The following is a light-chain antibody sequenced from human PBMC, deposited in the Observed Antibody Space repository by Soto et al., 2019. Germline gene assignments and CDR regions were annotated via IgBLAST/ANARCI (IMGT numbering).Light chain of an antibody. Sequence: TVVTQSPGTLSVSPGERATMSCTASQAISYNVAWYQHFPGQAPRLLIHGASTRANGVPARFSGSGSGTEFTLTITSVQSEDFATYYCHQYNDWPPIYSFGRGTTLEI. CDR2: GAS. V-gene: IGKV3-15*01. J-gene: IGKJ2*03. CDR3: HQYNDWPPIYS. CDR1: QAISYN.